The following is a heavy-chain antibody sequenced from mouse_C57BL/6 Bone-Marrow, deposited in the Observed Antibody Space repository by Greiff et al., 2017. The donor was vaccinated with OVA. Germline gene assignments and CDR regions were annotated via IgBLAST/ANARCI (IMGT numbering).Heavy chain of an antibody. CDR3: ARGGNPYYAMDY. D-gene: IGHD2-1*01. CDR1: GYAFSSSW. CDR2: IYPGDGDT. V-gene: IGHV1-82*01. J-gene: IGHJ4*01. Sequence: QVQLQQSGPELVKPGASVKISCKASGYAFSSSWMNWVKQRPGKGLEWIGRIYPGDGDTNYNGKFKGKATLTADKSSSTAYMQLSSLTSEDSAVYCCARGGNPYYAMDYWGQGTSVTVSS.